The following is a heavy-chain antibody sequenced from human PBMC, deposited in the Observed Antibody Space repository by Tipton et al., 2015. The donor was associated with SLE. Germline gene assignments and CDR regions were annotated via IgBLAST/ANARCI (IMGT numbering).Heavy chain of an antibody. V-gene: IGHV4-4*02. CDR3: ATARAGCSRNSCYLDP. CDR2: IFHTGTI. Sequence: TLSLTCAVSGASISSTNWWNWVRQSPGKGLEWIAEIFHTGTINYNPSLKSRVTISVDKSKNQFSLKLSSVTAADTAFYYCATARAGCSRNSCYLDPWGQGTLVTVSS. CDR1: GASISSTNW. J-gene: IGHJ5*02. D-gene: IGHD2-2*01.